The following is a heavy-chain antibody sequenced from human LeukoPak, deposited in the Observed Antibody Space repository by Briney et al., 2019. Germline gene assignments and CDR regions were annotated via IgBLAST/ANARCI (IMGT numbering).Heavy chain of an antibody. V-gene: IGHV1-69*05. CDR2: IIPIFGTA. CDR1: GGTFSSYA. Sequence: SVKVSCKASGGTFSSYAISWVRQAPGQGLEWMGRIIPIFGTANYAQKFQGRVTITTDESTSTACMELMSLRSDDTAVYYCAKGGSTRPWSFDIWGQGTMVTVSS. J-gene: IGHJ3*02. CDR3: AKGGSTRPWSFDI. D-gene: IGHD2-2*01.